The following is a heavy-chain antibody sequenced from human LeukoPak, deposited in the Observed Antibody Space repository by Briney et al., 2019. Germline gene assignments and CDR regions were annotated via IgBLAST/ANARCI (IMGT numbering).Heavy chain of an antibody. Sequence: SETLSLTCTVSGGSISSGGYYWSWIRQHPGKGLEWIGYIYYSGSTYYNPSLKSRITISVDTSKNQFSLKLSSVTAADTAVYYCARELNFYFDCWGQGTLVTVSS. CDR3: ARELNFYFDC. CDR1: GGSISSGGYY. CDR2: IYYSGST. V-gene: IGHV4-31*03. J-gene: IGHJ4*02.